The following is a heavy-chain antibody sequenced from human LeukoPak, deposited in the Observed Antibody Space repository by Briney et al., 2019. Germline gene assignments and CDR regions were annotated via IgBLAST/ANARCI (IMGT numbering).Heavy chain of an antibody. J-gene: IGHJ4*02. Sequence: APVKVSCKASGYTFTSYYMHWVRQAPGQGLEWMGIINPSGGSTSYAQKFQGGVTMTRDTSTSTVYMELSSLRSEDTAVYYCARVPSRELPTDYWGQGTLVTVSS. V-gene: IGHV1-46*01. CDR3: ARVPSRELPTDY. CDR2: INPSGGST. D-gene: IGHD2-15*01. CDR1: GYTFTSYY.